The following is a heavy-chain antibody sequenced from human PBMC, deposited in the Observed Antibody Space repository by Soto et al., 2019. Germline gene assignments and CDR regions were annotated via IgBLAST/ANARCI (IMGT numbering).Heavy chain of an antibody. V-gene: IGHV4-34*01. CDR2: INHSGST. CDR3: GRGALDSSGYSTCMDV. Sequence: PSETLSLTCAAYGGSFSGYYWSWIRQPPGKGLEWIGEINHSGSTNYNPSLKSRVTIFVKTYKNQFSLKLSSVTAADTAAFYCGRGALDSSGYSTCMDVWGQGTTVTVSS. CDR1: GGSFSGYY. D-gene: IGHD3-22*01. J-gene: IGHJ6*02.